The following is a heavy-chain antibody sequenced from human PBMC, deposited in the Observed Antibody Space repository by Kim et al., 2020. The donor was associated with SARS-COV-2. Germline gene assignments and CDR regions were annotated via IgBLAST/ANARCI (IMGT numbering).Heavy chain of an antibody. Sequence: SVKGRFTISRDTAKNSLYLQMNSLRAEDTAVYYCASGGGSYADYYYGMDVWGQGTTVTVSS. CDR3: ASGGGSYADYYYGMDV. V-gene: IGHV3-11*03. J-gene: IGHJ6*02. D-gene: IGHD1-26*01.